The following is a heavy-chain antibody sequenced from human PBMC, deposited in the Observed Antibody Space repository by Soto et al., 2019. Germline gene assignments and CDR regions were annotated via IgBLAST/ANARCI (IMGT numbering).Heavy chain of an antibody. J-gene: IGHJ4*02. CDR1: SGSFSGYY. Sequence: XATLSLTCSICSGSFSGYYWSWIRQPPGKGLEWIGEISQSGNTNYSPSLKSRVSISIDTSKKQFSLNLASVSAADTAVYYCARATKVSGSSQTRPDLWGQGTLVTVSS. CDR3: ARATKVSGSSQTRPDL. CDR2: ISQSGNT. D-gene: IGHD6-6*01. V-gene: IGHV4-34*01.